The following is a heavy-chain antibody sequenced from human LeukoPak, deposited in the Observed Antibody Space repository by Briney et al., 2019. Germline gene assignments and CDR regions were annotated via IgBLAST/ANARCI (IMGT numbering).Heavy chain of an antibody. J-gene: IGHJ4*02. V-gene: IGHV6-1*01. D-gene: IGHD1-26*01. CDR3: ARDPVGGSTIFDS. CDR1: GDSFSSDSAA. Sequence: SQTLSLTCAISGDSFSSDSAAWNWIRQSPSRGLEWLARTYFRSKWYYDYALAVKGRITINPDTSKNQFSLQSNSVTPEDTAVYFCARDPVGGSTIFDSWGQGTLVTVSS. CDR2: TYFRSKWYY.